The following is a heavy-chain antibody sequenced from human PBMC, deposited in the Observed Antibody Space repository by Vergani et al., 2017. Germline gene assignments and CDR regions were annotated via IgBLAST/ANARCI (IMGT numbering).Heavy chain of an antibody. D-gene: IGHD5-18*01. Sequence: EVQLVQSGAEVKNPGESLKISCKGSGYSFTNYWIGWVRQMPGKGLEWMGIIYPGDSDTRYSPSFQGQVTIAADKSISTAYLQWSSLKASDTAMYYCSRADSFGTNLFDPWGQGTLVTVSS. CDR2: IYPGDSDT. CDR3: SRADSFGTNLFDP. J-gene: IGHJ5*02. V-gene: IGHV5-51*01. CDR1: GYSFTNYW.